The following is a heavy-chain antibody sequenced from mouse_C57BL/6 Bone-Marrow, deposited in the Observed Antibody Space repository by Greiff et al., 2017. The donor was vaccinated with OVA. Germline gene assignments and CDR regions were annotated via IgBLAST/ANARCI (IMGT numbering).Heavy chain of an antibody. CDR2: ISDGGSYT. CDR1: GFTFSSYA. CDR3: ARDNGYYGGAMDY. D-gene: IGHD2-3*01. Sequence: EVQLLQSGAGLVKPGGSLNLSCAASGFTFSSYAMPWVLQTPEKRLVWVAIISDGGSYTYYPDNVKGRFTISRDNAKNNLYLQMSHLKSEDTAMYYCARDNGYYGGAMDYWGRGTSVTVAS. J-gene: IGHJ4*01. V-gene: IGHV5-4*01.